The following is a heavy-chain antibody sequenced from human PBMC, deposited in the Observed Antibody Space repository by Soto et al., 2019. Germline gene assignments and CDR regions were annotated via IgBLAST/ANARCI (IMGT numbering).Heavy chain of an antibody. Sequence: LRLSCATSGLTFSNYAMSWVRQAPGGGLEWVSSMSGSSSTTYYVDSVRGRFTISRDRSKNTLYLQMSSLRAEDTALYYCAKNQERELPRVIDFWGQGTLVTVSS. J-gene: IGHJ4*02. CDR3: AKNQERELPRVIDF. D-gene: IGHD1-7*01. CDR1: GLTFSNYA. V-gene: IGHV3-23*01. CDR2: MSGSSSTT.